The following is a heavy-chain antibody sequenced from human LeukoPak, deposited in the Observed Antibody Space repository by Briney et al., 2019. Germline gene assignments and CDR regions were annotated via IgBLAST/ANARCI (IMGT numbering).Heavy chain of an antibody. D-gene: IGHD2-21*02. J-gene: IGHJ3*02. CDR1: GYSFASFG. V-gene: IGHV1-18*01. Sequence: ASVKVSCKTSGYSFASFGVGWVRQAPGRGLEWMGWISVINNGNTRYAQNFQGRFTMTTDTSTATAYMELRSLRSDDTAVYYCSREFPFCGADCFSGVFDIWGQGTMVTVS. CDR2: ISVINNGNT. CDR3: SREFPFCGADCFSGVFDI.